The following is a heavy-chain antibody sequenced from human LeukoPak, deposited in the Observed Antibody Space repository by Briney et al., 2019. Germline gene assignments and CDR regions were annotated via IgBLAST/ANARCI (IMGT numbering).Heavy chain of an antibody. CDR3: AKRGSYDFWSGYCYDY. J-gene: IGHJ4*02. CDR1: GFTFSSYS. D-gene: IGHD3-3*01. Sequence: GGSLRLSCAASGFTFSSYSMNWVRQAPGKGLEWVSSISSSSSYIYYADSVKGRFTISRDNSKNTLYLQMNSLGADDTALYYCAKRGSYDFWSGYCYDYWGRGTPVTVSS. V-gene: IGHV3-21*04. CDR2: ISSSSSYI.